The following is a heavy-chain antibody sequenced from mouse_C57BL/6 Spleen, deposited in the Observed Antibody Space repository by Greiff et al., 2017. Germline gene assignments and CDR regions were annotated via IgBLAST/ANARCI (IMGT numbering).Heavy chain of an antibody. D-gene: IGHD2-14*01. CDR3: AKGGGIGAMDY. V-gene: IGHV1-82*01. CDR2: IYPGDGDT. J-gene: IGHJ4*01. Sequence: QVQLQQSGPELVKPGASVKISCKASGYAFSSSWMNWVKQRPGKGLEWIGRIYPGDGDTNYNGKFKGKATLTADKSSSTAYMQLSSLTSEDSAVYCCAKGGGIGAMDYWGQGTSVTVSS. CDR1: GYAFSSSW.